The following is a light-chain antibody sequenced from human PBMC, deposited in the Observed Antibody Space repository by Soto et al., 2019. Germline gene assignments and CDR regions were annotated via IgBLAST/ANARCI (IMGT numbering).Light chain of an antibody. Sequence: SYELTQPPSVSVSPGQTASITCSGDKLGEKFACWYQQKPGQSPVVVIYEDKKRPSAIPERFSGSNSGNTATLTISGTQAMDEADYYCQTWDSTTAIFGGGTKVTVL. CDR1: KLGEKF. J-gene: IGLJ2*01. V-gene: IGLV3-1*01. CDR2: EDK. CDR3: QTWDSTTAI.